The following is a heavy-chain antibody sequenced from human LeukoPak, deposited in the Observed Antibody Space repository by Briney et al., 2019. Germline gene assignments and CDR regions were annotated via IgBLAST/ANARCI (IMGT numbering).Heavy chain of an antibody. CDR3: ARGASSGYYLEVSYEANWFDP. V-gene: IGHV1-46*01. J-gene: IGHJ5*02. D-gene: IGHD3-22*01. Sequence: ASVKVSCKASGYTFTGYYMHWVRQAPGQGLEWMGIINPSGGSTSYAQKFQGRVTMTRDTSTSTVYMELSSLRSEDTAVYYCARGASSGYYLEVSYEANWFDPWGQGTLVTVSS. CDR2: INPSGGST. CDR1: GYTFTGYY.